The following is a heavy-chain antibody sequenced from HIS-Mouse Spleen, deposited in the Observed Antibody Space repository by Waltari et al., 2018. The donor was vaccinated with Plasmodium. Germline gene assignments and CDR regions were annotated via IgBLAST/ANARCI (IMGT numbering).Heavy chain of an antibody. D-gene: IGHD3-16*01. CDR2: INPNSGGT. V-gene: IGHV1-2*02. CDR3: ARDGPGETSFDY. CDR1: GYPFTGSY. J-gene: IGHJ4*02. Sequence: QVPLVQSGAEVKKPGASVKVSCKASGYPFTGSYMPWVRQAPGQGLEWRGWINPNSGGTNYAQKFQGRVTMTRDTSISTAYMELSRLRSDDTAVYYCARDGPGETSFDYWGQGTLVTVSS.